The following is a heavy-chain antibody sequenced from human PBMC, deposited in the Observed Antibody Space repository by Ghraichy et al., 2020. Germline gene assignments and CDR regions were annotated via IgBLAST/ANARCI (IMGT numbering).Heavy chain of an antibody. CDR1: GGSVSSGSYY. Sequence: SETLSLTCTVSGGSVSSGSYYWSWIRQPPGKGLEWIGYIYYSGSTNYNPSLKSRVTISVDTSKNQFSLKLSSVTAADTAVYYCARVLATVMIFDYWGQGTLVTVSS. J-gene: IGHJ4*02. CDR2: IYYSGST. D-gene: IGHD4-17*01. CDR3: ARVLATVMIFDY. V-gene: IGHV4-61*01.